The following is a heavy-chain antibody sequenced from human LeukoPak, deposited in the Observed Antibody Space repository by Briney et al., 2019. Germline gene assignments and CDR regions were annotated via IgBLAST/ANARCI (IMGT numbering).Heavy chain of an antibody. CDR3: ARGRRDIVVVPAAMRSGGFDP. CDR2: INHSGST. J-gene: IGHJ5*02. D-gene: IGHD2-2*01. Sequence: SETLSLTCAVYGGSFSGYYWSWIRQPPGKGLEWIGEINHSGSTKYNPSLKSRVTISVDTSKNQFSLKLSSVTAADTAVYYCARGRRDIVVVPAAMRSGGFDPWGQGTLVTVSS. CDR1: GGSFSGYY. V-gene: IGHV4-34*01.